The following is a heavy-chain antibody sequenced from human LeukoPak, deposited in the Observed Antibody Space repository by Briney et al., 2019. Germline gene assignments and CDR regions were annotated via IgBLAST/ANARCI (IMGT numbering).Heavy chain of an antibody. CDR3: ASPTLVVVAADAFDI. V-gene: IGHV3-23*01. CDR1: GFTFSSYA. D-gene: IGHD2-15*01. Sequence: GGSLRLSCAASGFTFSSYAMSWVRQAPGKGREWVSAISGSGGSTYYADSVKGRFIISRDNYKNTLYLQMNSLRAEDTAVYYCASPTLVVVAADAFDIWGQGTMVTVSS. J-gene: IGHJ3*02. CDR2: ISGSGGST.